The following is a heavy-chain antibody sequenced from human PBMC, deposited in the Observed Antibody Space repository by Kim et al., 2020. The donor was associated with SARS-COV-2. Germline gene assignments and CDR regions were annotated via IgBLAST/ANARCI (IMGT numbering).Heavy chain of an antibody. CDR2: INTDTSNT. Sequence: ASVKVSCKASGYTFTSYAMSWVRQAPGQGLEWMGWINTDTSNTTYAQKFTGRVTFSWDTSASTAYMELSSLRSEDTAVYFCARGRVRAAGNYYFGRDGWG. J-gene: IGHJ6*01. D-gene: IGHD2-15*01. CDR3: ARGRVRAAGNYYFGRDG. CDR1: GYTFTSYA. V-gene: IGHV1-3*04.